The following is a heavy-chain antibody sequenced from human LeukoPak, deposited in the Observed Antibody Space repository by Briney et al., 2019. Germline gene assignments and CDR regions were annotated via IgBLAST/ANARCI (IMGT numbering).Heavy chain of an antibody. D-gene: IGHD6-6*01. CDR2: INSDGSFT. CDR3: ARHDPRGEAARLGYFDY. J-gene: IGHJ4*02. V-gene: IGHV3-74*01. Sequence: GGSLRLSCAASGFTFSRYWMHWVRQAPGKGLVWVSRINSDGSFTTYADSVEGRFTISRDNAKNTLYLQMNGLRAEDTAVYYCARHDPRGEAARLGYFDYWGQGTLVTVSS. CDR1: GFTFSRYW.